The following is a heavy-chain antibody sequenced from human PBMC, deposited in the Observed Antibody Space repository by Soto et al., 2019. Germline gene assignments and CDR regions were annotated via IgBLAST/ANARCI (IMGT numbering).Heavy chain of an antibody. V-gene: IGHV4-34*01. CDR2: INHSGST. J-gene: IGHJ6*02. CDR3: ARGPRYSRYYYYYYGMDV. D-gene: IGHD6-13*01. CDR1: GGSFSGYY. Sequence: SETLSLTCAVYGGSFSGYYWSWIRQPPGKGLEWIGEINHSGSTNYNPSLKSRVTISVDTSKNQFSLKLSSVTAADTAVYYCARGPRYSRYYYYYYGMDVWGQGTTVTVSS.